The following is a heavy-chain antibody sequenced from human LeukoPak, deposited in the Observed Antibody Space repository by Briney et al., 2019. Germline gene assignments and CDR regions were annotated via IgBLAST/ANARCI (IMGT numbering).Heavy chain of an antibody. CDR3: AKGGIYSSSSAHARKFDP. CDR2: ISGSGGST. Sequence: GGSLRLSCAASGFTFSSYAMSWVRHAPGKGLEWVASISGSGGSTYYAHSVKGRFTISRDNSKNTLYLQMNSLRAEDTAVYYCAKGGIYSSSSAHARKFDPWGQGTLVTVSS. V-gene: IGHV3-23*01. J-gene: IGHJ5*02. CDR1: GFTFSSYA. D-gene: IGHD6-6*01.